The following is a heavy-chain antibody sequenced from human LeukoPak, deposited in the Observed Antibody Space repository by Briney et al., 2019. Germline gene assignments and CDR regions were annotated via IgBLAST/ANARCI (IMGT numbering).Heavy chain of an antibody. J-gene: IGHJ6*03. CDR3: ARGKLGYYYYHMDA. D-gene: IGHD3-3*02. CDR2: IIPIYGTP. Sequence: SVKVSCKASGGTLSGYAISWVRQAPGQGLEWMGGIIPIYGTPHSAQKFQGRVTITTDESTSTAFMDLSSLRSEVTAVYYCARGKLGYYYYHMDAWGKGTTVTVSS. V-gene: IGHV1-69*05. CDR1: GGTLSGYA.